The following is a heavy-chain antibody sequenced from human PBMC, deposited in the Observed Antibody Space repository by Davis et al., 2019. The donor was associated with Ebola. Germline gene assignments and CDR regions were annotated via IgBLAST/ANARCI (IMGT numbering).Heavy chain of an antibody. CDR2: ISYDGNYN. CDR3: AKEFCSHSGGYCTYFDR. D-gene: IGHD3-10*01. V-gene: IGHV3-30*18. J-gene: IGHJ4*02. CDR1: GFSFSTYG. Sequence: GESLKTSCAASGFSFSTYGMHWVRQAPGKWLEWVAVISYDGNYNNYVDSVKGRFTISRDNSDNTLFLQMNSLGAEDTAVYYCAKEFCSHSGGYCTYFDRWGQGTLVTVSS.